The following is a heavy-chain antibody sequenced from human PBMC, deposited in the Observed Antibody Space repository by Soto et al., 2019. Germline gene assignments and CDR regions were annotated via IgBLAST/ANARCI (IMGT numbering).Heavy chain of an antibody. Sequence: SETLSLTCAVSGGSIISAASYWFWIRKHPGKGLEWIRYIAYRGDNYYNPSLRSRITISADTSENKVPLTSRSVTAADTAVYFCARDFERSAIGPWGQGTSVTVSS. CDR3: ARDFERSAIGP. D-gene: IGHD3-9*01. V-gene: IGHV4-31*11. J-gene: IGHJ5*02. CDR1: GGSIISAASY. CDR2: IAYRGDN.